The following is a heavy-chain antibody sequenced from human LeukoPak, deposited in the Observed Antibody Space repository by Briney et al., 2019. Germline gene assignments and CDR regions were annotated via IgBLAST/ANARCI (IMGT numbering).Heavy chain of an antibody. CDR1: GFTFRSYA. V-gene: IGHV3-23*01. D-gene: IGHD5-12*01. CDR3: AKLRNSGYDHDAFDI. J-gene: IGHJ3*02. Sequence: GGSLRLSCAASGFTFRSYAMTWVCQAPGKGLEWVSTVSGSGGGTFYADSVKGRFTISRDNSKNTIYLQINSLRAEDTAVYYCAKLRNSGYDHDAFDIWGQGTMVTVSS. CDR2: VSGSGGGT.